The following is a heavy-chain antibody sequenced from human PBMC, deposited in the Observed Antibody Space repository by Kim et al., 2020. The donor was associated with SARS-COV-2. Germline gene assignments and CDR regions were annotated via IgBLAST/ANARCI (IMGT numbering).Heavy chain of an antibody. V-gene: IGHV3-48*02. CDR2: I. Sequence: IYYADAGKGRFTISRDNAKNSLYLQMNSLRDEDTAVYYGARGVMVRGVSSWGQGTLVTVSS. CDR3: ARGVMVRGVSS. D-gene: IGHD3-10*01. J-gene: IGHJ4*02.